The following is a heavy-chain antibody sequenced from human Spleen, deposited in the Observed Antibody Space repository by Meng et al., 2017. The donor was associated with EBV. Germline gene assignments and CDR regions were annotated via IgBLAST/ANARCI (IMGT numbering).Heavy chain of an antibody. D-gene: IGHD3-10*01. CDR3: ARGHTHYYGSGSYGY. Sequence: QVQLVQSGAEVKKPGASVKVSCKASGYTFTTYGVSWVRQAPGQGLEWMGWISAYNGNTKYAQKLQGRVTMTTDTSTSTASIELRSLRSDDTAVYYCARGHTHYYGSGSYGYWGQGTLVTVSS. V-gene: IGHV1-18*01. J-gene: IGHJ4*02. CDR1: GYTFTTYG. CDR2: ISAYNGNT.